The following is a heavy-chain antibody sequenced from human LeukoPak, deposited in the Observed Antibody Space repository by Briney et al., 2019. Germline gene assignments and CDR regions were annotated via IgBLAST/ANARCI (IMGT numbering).Heavy chain of an antibody. CDR2: ISNNGGYT. J-gene: IGHJ4*02. CDR3: AKQLGYCSDGSCYFPY. CDR1: GFTFSSSA. Sequence: GGSLRLSCAASGFTFSSSAMSWVRQAPGKGLEWVSAISNNGGYTYYADTVQGRFTISRDNSKSTLCLQMNSLRAEDTAVYYCAKQLGYCSDGSCYFPYWGQGTLVTVSS. V-gene: IGHV3-23*01. D-gene: IGHD2-15*01.